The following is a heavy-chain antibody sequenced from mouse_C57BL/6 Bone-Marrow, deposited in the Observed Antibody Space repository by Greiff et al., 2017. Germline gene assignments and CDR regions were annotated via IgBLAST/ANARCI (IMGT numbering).Heavy chain of an antibody. CDR2: FHPYNDDT. CDR1: GYTFTTYP. J-gene: IGHJ3*01. D-gene: IGHD2-3*01. Sequence: VQLQESGAELVKPGASVKMSCKASGYTFTTYPIEWLKQTNGKSLEWIGNFHPYNDDTKYNEKFKGKATLNVDKSSSTVYLELSRVTSDEAAVYYCARAFYDGYYGGLAYWGQGTLVTVSA. CDR3: ARAFYDGYYGGLAY. V-gene: IGHV1-47*01.